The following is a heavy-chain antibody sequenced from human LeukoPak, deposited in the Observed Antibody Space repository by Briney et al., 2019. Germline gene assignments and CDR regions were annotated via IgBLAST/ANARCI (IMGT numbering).Heavy chain of an antibody. J-gene: IGHJ4*02. CDR2: ISGSGYST. D-gene: IGHD3-3*01. CDR3: AKDDSPGNEWLEVIDY. V-gene: IGHV3-23*01. Sequence: GGSLRLSCAASGFTFSDYAMNWVRQAPGKGVEWVSGISGSGYSTYFADSVKGRFSISRDNSKNTLHLQMNSLTTEDTAVYYCAKDDSPGNEWLEVIDYWGQGTLVTVSS. CDR1: GFTFSDYA.